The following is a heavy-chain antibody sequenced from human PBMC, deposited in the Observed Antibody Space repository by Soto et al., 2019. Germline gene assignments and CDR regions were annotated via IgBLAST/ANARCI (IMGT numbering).Heavy chain of an antibody. V-gene: IGHV3-72*01. CDR2: IRNKAKRYTT. Sequence: EVQLVESGGGLVQPGGSLRLSCAASGFTFSDHYMDWVRQAPGTGLEWVGRIRNKAKRYTTEYAASVKGRFTISRDDSKRSLYLQMNSLKTEDTAVYYGTGVYSSGLIAYWGQGTLVTVSS. D-gene: IGHD6-19*01. J-gene: IGHJ4*02. CDR3: TGVYSSGLIAY. CDR1: GFTFSDHY.